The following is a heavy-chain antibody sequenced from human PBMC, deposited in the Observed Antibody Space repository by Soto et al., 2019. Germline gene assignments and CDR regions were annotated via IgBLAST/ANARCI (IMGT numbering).Heavy chain of an antibody. V-gene: IGHV5-51*01. D-gene: IGHD3-10*01. CDR1: GGSITSYC. J-gene: IGHJ6*02. CDR3: ARHTYGSGSYYYCYCYGMDV. Sequence: SLRISCKGSGGSITSYCIGWVCQRPGKGLEWKGIMYPGDSDTRYSPSFQGRVPISANKSINTAYLQWSSLKASGTAMYYWARHTYGSGSYYYCYCYGMDVWGQGTTVTVYS. CDR2: MYPGDSDT.